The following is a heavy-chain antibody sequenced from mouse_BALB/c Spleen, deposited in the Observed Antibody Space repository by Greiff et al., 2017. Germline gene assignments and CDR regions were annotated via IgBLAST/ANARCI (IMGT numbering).Heavy chain of an antibody. V-gene: IGHV7-3*02. Sequence: EVHLVESGGGLVQPGGSLRLSCATSGFTFTDYYMSWVRQPPGKALEWLGFIRNKANGYTTEYSASVKGRFIISRDNSQSILYLQMNTLRAEDSATYYCARNGLYFDYWGQGTTLTVSS. CDR1: GFTFTDYY. CDR2: IRNKANGYTT. J-gene: IGHJ2*01. CDR3: ARNGLYFDY.